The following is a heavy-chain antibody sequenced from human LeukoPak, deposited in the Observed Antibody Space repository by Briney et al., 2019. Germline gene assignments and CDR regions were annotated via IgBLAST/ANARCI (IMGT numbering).Heavy chain of an antibody. CDR3: ARDKGYFDSSGTPPAFDI. CDR1: GFTFSRYS. Sequence: GGSLRLSCAASGFTFSRYSMNWVRQAPGKGLEWLSYISSSTTTIYYADSVKGRFTISRDNPKNSLYLQMNSLRAEDTAVYYCARDKGYFDSSGTPPAFDIGGQGTVVTVSS. CDR2: ISSSTTTI. V-gene: IGHV3-48*01. D-gene: IGHD3-22*01. J-gene: IGHJ3*02.